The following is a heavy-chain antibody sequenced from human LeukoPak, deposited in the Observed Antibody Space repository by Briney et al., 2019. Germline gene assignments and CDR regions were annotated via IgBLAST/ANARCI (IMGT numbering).Heavy chain of an antibody. J-gene: IGHJ6*02. CDR1: GGSISSGSYY. D-gene: IGHD6-19*01. V-gene: IGHV4-61*02. Sequence: TLSLTCTVSGGSISSGSYYWSWIRQPAGKGLEWIGRIYTSGSTNYNPSLKSRVTISVDTSKNQFSLKLSSVTAADTAVYYCARDPVRIAVAGTYYYGTDVWGQGTTVTVSS. CDR3: ARDPVRIAVAGTYYYGTDV. CDR2: IYTSGST.